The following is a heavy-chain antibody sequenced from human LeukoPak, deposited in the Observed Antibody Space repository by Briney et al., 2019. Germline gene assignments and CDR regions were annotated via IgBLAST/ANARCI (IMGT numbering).Heavy chain of an antibody. CDR3: ARGQWLESFDY. D-gene: IGHD6-19*01. CDR1: GGTFSSYA. Sequence: GASVKVSCKASGGTFSSYAISWVRQAPGQGIEWMGGIIPIFGTANYAQKFQGRVTITTDESTSTAYMELSSLRSEDTAVYYCARGQWLESFDYWGQGTLVTVSS. V-gene: IGHV1-69*05. J-gene: IGHJ4*02. CDR2: IIPIFGTA.